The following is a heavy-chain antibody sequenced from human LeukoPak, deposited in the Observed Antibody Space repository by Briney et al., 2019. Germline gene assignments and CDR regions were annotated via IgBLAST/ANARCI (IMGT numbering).Heavy chain of an antibody. CDR3: ARDGVAGGFDY. D-gene: IGHD6-19*01. CDR1: GGSIGSYY. CDR2: IHYSGST. Sequence: SETLSLTCTVSGGSIGSYYWNWIRQAPGKGLEWIGYIHYSGSTNHNSSLESRVTISVDTSKNQYSLKLSSVTAADTAVYYCARDGVAGGFDYWGQGTLVTVSS. V-gene: IGHV4-59*01. J-gene: IGHJ4*02.